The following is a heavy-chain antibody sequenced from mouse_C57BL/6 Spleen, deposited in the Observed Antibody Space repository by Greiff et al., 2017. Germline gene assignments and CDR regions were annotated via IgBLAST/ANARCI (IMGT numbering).Heavy chain of an antibody. CDR1: GFTFSDYG. CDR3: ARRSITTVVATNYFDY. J-gene: IGHJ2*01. V-gene: IGHV5-17*01. CDR2: ISSGSSTI. D-gene: IGHD1-1*01. Sequence: EVQVVESGGGLVKPGGSLKLSCAASGFTFSDYGMHWVRQAPEKGLEWVAYISSGSSTIYYADTVKGRFTISRDNAKNTLFLQMTSLRSEDTAMYYCARRSITTVVATNYFDYWGQGTTLTVSS.